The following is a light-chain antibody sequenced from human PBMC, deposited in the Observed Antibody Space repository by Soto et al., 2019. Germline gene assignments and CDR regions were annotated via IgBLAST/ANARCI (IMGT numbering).Light chain of an antibody. CDR2: KAS. J-gene: IGKJ1*01. V-gene: IGKV1-5*03. CDR3: QQYYSYSWT. Sequence: DIQMTQSPSTLSASVGDRVTISCRASESLSTWLAWYQQKPGKAPKLLIYKASTLESGGPSRFSGSGFGTEFTLTISGLQPDDFATYYCQQYYSYSWTFGQGTKVDIK. CDR1: ESLSTW.